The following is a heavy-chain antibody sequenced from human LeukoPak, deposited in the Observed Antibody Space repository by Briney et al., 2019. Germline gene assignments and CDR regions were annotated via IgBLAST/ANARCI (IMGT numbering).Heavy chain of an antibody. J-gene: IGHJ6*02. CDR3: ARDPVGATFYLGPYYYYGMDV. CDR2: IYHSGSGST. Sequence: SQTLSLTCTVSGGSISSGGHSWSWIRQPPGKGLEWIGYIYHSGSGSTYYNPSLKSRVTISVDTSKNQFPLKLSSVTAADTAVYYCARDPVGATFYLGPYYYYGMDVWGQGTTVTVSS. CDR1: GGSISSGGHS. V-gene: IGHV4-30-2*05. D-gene: IGHD1-26*01.